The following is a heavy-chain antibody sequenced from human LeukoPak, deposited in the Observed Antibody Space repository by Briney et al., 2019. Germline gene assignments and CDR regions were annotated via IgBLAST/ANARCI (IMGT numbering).Heavy chain of an antibody. CDR1: GFTFSSYS. Sequence: GGSLRLSCAASGFTFSSYSMYWVRQAPGKGLEWVSSISSSSYIYYADSVKGRFTISRDNAKNSLYLQMNSLRAVDTAVYYCARATDDFWIGYYGYWGQGTLVAVSS. J-gene: IGHJ4*02. V-gene: IGHV3-21*01. CDR3: ARATDDFWIGYYGY. D-gene: IGHD3-3*01. CDR2: ISSSSYI.